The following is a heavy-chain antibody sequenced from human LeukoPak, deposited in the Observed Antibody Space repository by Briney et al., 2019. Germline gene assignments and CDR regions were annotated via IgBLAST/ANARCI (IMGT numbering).Heavy chain of an antibody. J-gene: IGHJ5*02. CDR3: ARDSFFTEWWFDP. Sequence: SLRLSCSASGFTFSTYAMHWVRQAPGKGLEWVAVISYDGSNKYYADSVKGRFTISRDNSKNTLYLQMNSLRAEDTAVYYCARDSFFTEWWFDPWGQGTLVTVSS. CDR1: GFTFSTYA. CDR2: ISYDGSNK. D-gene: IGHD1-14*01. V-gene: IGHV3-30-3*01.